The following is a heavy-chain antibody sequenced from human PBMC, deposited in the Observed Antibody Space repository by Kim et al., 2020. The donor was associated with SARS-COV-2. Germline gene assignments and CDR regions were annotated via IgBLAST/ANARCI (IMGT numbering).Heavy chain of an antibody. CDR1: GGSISSSSYY. D-gene: IGHD6-19*01. CDR2: IYYSGST. V-gene: IGHV4-39*01. CDR3: ARDMPGIAVAGTWFDP. Sequence: SETLSLTCTVSGGSISSSSYYWGWIRQPPGKGLEWIGSIYYSGSTYYNPSLKSRVTISVDTSKNQFSLKLSSVTAADTAVYYCARDMPGIAVAGTWFDPWGQGTLVTVSS. J-gene: IGHJ5*02.